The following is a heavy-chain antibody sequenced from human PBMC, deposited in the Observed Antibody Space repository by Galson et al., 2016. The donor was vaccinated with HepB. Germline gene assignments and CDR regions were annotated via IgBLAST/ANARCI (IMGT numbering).Heavy chain of an antibody. CDR2: MNPNGGNT. CDR1: GYTFINYD. D-gene: IGHD2-8*01. CDR3: AGGLMLYGAGGYYFEY. J-gene: IGHJ4*02. V-gene: IGHV1-8*01. Sequence: SVKVSCKASGYTFINYDISWVRQATGQGLEWMGWMNPNGGNTAYAQKFQGRVTMTRSTSTTTAYMELTNLRPEDTAVYYCAGGLMLYGAGGYYFEYWGQGTPVTVSS.